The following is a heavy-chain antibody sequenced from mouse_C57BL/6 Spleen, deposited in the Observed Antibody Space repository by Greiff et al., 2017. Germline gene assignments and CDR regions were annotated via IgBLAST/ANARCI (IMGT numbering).Heavy chain of an antibody. CDR2: IYPGSGST. J-gene: IGHJ2*01. Sequence: QVQLQQPGAELVKPGASVKMSCKASGYTFTSYWITWVKQRPGQGLEWIGDIYPGSGSTNYNEKFKSKATLTVDTSSSTAYMQLSSLTSGDSAVYYCARTPYYYGSSYVYFDYWGQGTTLTVSS. CDR1: GYTFTSYW. CDR3: ARTPYYYGSSYVYFDY. V-gene: IGHV1-55*01. D-gene: IGHD1-1*01.